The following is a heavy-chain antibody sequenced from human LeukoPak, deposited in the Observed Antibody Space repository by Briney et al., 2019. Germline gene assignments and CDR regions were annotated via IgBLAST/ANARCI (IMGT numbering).Heavy chain of an antibody. Sequence: SETLSLTCTVSGGSISSYYWSWIRQPPGKGLEWIGYIYYSGSTNYNPSLKSRVTISVDTSKNQFSLKLSSATAADTAVYYCARHRAAAPYYYYGMDVWGQGTTVTVSS. V-gene: IGHV4-59*08. D-gene: IGHD6-13*01. CDR1: GGSISSYY. J-gene: IGHJ6*02. CDR3: ARHRAAAPYYYYGMDV. CDR2: IYYSGST.